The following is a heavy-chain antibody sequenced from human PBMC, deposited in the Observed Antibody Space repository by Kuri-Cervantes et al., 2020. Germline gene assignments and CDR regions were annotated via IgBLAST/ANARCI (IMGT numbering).Heavy chain of an antibody. CDR2: IYWDDDK. D-gene: IGHD3-10*01. Sequence: SGPTLVKPTETLTLTCTASGFSLSTARMGVSWIRQPPGKALEWLALIYWDDDKRYSPSLKSRLTITKDTSKNQVVLTMTNVDPVDTATYYCAHSNVLLWFGELSKEGNWFDPWGQGTLVTVSS. CDR3: AHSNVLLWFGELSKEGNWFDP. CDR1: GFSLSTARMG. V-gene: IGHV2-5*02. J-gene: IGHJ5*02.